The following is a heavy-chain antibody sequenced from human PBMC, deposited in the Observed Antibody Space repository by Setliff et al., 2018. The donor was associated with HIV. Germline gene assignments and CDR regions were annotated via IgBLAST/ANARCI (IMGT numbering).Heavy chain of an antibody. Sequence: PGGSLRLSCAASGFTFTSYWVNWVRQAPGKGLEWVSSISSSSSYIYYADSVKGRFTISRDNAKNSLYLQMNSLRAEDTAVYYCARGPRLAGYWGQGTLVTVSS. J-gene: IGHJ4*02. CDR2: ISSSSSYI. CDR1: GFTFTSYW. CDR3: ARGPRLAGY. D-gene: IGHD3-3*02. V-gene: IGHV3-21*01.